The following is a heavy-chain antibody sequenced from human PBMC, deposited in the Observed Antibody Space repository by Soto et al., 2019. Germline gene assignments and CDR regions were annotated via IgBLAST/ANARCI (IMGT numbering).Heavy chain of an antibody. CDR1: GGSISSYY. V-gene: IGHV4-59*01. Sequence: ETLSLTCTVSGGSISSYYWSWIRQPPGKGLEWIGYIYYSGSTNYNPSLKSRVTISVDTSKNQLSLKLSSVTAADTAVYYCARGTVGSSSWYDKYYFDYWGQGTLVTVSS. CDR3: ARGTVGSSSWYDKYYFDY. CDR2: IYYSGST. D-gene: IGHD6-13*01. J-gene: IGHJ4*02.